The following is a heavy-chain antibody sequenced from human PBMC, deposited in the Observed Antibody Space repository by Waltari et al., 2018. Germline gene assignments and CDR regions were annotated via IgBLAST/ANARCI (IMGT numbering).Heavy chain of an antibody. V-gene: IGHV3-21*01. CDR3: AKSRPYCGGDCYSSHDFDY. CDR2: ISSSSSYI. D-gene: IGHD2-21*01. J-gene: IGHJ4*02. CDR1: GFTFSSYS. Sequence: EVQLVESGGGLVKPGGSLRLSCAASGFTFSSYSMNWVRQAPGTGREWVSSISSSSSYIYYADSVKGRFTISRDNAKNSLYLQMNSLRAEDTAVYYCAKSRPYCGGDCYSSHDFDYWGQGTLVTVSS.